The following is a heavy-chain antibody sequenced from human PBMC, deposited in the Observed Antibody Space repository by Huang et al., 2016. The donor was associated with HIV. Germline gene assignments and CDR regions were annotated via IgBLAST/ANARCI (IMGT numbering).Heavy chain of an antibody. V-gene: IGHV4-59*11. J-gene: IGHJ4*02. CDR3: ARATSYFYDSDGYYFDY. D-gene: IGHD3-9*01. CDR1: GGSISSHH. CDR2: LYYSGST. Sequence: QVQLRESGPGLVKPSETLSLLCIVSGGSISSHHWSWMRQSPGKGLEWIGHLYYSGSTNYNPSLESRLTISLDTSKNEFSLKLSSVTAADTAIYYCARATSYFYDSDGYYFDYWGQGTLVTVSS.